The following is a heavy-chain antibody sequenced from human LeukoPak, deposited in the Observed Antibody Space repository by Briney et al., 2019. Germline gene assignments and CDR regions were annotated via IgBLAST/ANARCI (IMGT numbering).Heavy chain of an antibody. J-gene: IGHJ4*02. D-gene: IGHD2/OR15-2a*01. CDR2: IYYSGSI. CDR1: GASISSYY. Sequence: SETLSLTCTVSGASISSYYWSWIRQPPGKGLEWIGDIYYSGSIKYNPSLKSRVTMSADTSKNQFSLKLSSVTAADTAIYYCASVSPSMALSFDYWGQGTLVTVSS. CDR3: ASVSPSMALSFDY. V-gene: IGHV4-59*01.